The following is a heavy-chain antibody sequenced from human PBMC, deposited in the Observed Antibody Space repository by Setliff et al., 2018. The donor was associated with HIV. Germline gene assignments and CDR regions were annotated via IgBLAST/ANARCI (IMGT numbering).Heavy chain of an antibody. V-gene: IGHV3-11*01. J-gene: IGHJ4*02. Sequence: GGSLRLSCAASGISFNDYYMYWIRQAPGKGLEWVSCISGSSNTIHYADSVKGRFNISRDNAKKSLYLEMNNLKVEDTALYYCTRQLTPYYYDSPDYWGQGTLVTVSS. CDR3: TRQLTPYYYDSPDY. CDR1: GISFNDYY. CDR2: ISGSSNTI. D-gene: IGHD3-22*01.